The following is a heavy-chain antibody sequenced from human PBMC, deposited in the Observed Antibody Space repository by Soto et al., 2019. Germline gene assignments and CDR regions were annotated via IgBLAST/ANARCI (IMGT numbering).Heavy chain of an antibody. V-gene: IGHV5-51*01. CDR2: IYPGDSDT. CDR3: ARQGSIAAAAPGYYYGMDV. J-gene: IGHJ6*02. D-gene: IGHD6-13*01. Sequence: LKISCKGSGYSFTSYWIGWVRQMPGKGLEWMGIIYPGDSDTRYSPSFQGQVTISADKSISTAYLQWSSLKASDTAMYYCARQGSIAAAAPGYYYGMDVWGQGTTVTVSS. CDR1: GYSFTSYW.